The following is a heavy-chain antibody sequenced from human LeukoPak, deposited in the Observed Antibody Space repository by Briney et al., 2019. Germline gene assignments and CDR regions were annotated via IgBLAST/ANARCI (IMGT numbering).Heavy chain of an antibody. J-gene: IGHJ4*02. D-gene: IGHD1-26*01. CDR2: IYSDGST. CDR3: ARERGRGRDSPWFDY. Sequence: GGSLRLSCAASGFIVSGDFMSWVRQAPGKGLEWVSVIYSDGSTYYADSVKGRFTISRDNSKNTLDPQMTGLRAEDTAVYYCARERGRGRDSPWFDYWGQGTLVTVSS. CDR1: GFIVSGDF. V-gene: IGHV3-53*01.